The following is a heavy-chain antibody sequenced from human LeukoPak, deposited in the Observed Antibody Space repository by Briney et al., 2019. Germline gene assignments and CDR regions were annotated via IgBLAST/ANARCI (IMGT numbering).Heavy chain of an antibody. CDR3: ARLSRGYSYGLIDY. J-gene: IGHJ4*02. CDR1: GYSISNGYY. D-gene: IGHD5-18*01. CDR2: IYHTGST. V-gene: IGHV4-38-2*02. Sequence: SETLSLTRTVSGYSISNGYYWGWIWQPSGKGLEWIGSIYHTGSTYYNLSLKSRFTISVDTSKNQFSLNLSSVTAADTAVYYCARLSRGYSYGLIDYWGQGTLVTVSS.